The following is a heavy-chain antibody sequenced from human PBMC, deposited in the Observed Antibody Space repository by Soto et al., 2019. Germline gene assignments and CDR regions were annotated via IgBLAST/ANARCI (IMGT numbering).Heavy chain of an antibody. CDR1: GGSISSSRYY. D-gene: IGHD3-10*01. CDR2: IYYSGST. CDR3: ARRSGSYPNTFFDY. J-gene: IGHJ4*02. V-gene: IGHV4-39*01. Sequence: SETLSLTCTVSGGSISSSRYYWGWIRQPPGKGLEWIGSIYYSGSTYYNPSLKSRVTISVDTSKNQFSLKLSSVTAADTAVYYCARRSGSYPNTFFDYWGQGTLVTVSS.